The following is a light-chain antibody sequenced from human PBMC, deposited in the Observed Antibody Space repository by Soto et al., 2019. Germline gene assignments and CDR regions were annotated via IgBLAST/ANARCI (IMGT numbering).Light chain of an antibody. V-gene: IGLV2-14*03. J-gene: IGLJ3*02. Sequence: QSVLTQPASVSGSPGQAITISCTGTTSDVGGYNRVSWYQQHPGKTPTLMIKDVSNRPSGVSDRFSGSKSGNTASLTISGLQPEDEADYYCSSFTISITWVFGGGTQLTVL. CDR1: TSDVGGYNR. CDR2: DVS. CDR3: SSFTISITWV.